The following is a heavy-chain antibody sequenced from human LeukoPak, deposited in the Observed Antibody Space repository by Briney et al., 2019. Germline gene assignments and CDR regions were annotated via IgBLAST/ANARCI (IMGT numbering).Heavy chain of an antibody. CDR1: GGTFSSHI. CDR3: ARQGYTNNLGGYFGDKDDGFDL. V-gene: IGHV1-69*01. Sequence: SVKVSCKASGGTFSSHIITWVRQAPGQGLEWMGRIIPIFGTPDYAQKFQGRVTITADESTSTADMELSRLRFEDTAVYYCARQGYTNNLGGYFGDKDDGFDLWGQGTMVTVSS. D-gene: IGHD3-9*01. J-gene: IGHJ3*01. CDR2: IIPIFGTP.